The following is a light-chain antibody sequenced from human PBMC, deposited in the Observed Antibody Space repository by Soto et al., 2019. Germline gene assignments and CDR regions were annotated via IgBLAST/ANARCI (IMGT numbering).Light chain of an antibody. CDR1: SSDVGGYNY. CDR3: CSYAGSYTWV. Sequence: QSALTQPRSVSGSPGQSVTISCTGTSSDVGGYNYVSWYQQHPGKAPKLMIYDVSKRPSGVPDRFSGSKSGNTASLTISGXXXXXXADYYCCSYAGSYTWVFGGGTKLTV. J-gene: IGLJ2*01. V-gene: IGLV2-11*01. CDR2: DVS.